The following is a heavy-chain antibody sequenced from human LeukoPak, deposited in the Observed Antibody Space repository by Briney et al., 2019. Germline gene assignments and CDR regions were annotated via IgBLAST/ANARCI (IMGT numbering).Heavy chain of an antibody. J-gene: IGHJ6*03. CDR1: GGSISSGDYY. CDR2: IYYSGST. CDR3: ARMLLPAQYYYYYYMDV. D-gene: IGHD2-2*01. Sequence: PSETLSLTCTVSGGSISSGDYYWSWIRQPPWKGLEWIGSIYYSGSTNYNPSLKSRVTISVDTSKNQFSLKLSSVTAADTAVYYCARMLLPAQYYYYYYMDVWGKGTTVTVSS. V-gene: IGHV4-61*08.